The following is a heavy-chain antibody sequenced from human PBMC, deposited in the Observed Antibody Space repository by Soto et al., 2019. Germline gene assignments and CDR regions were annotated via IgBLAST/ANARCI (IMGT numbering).Heavy chain of an antibody. CDR2: INHSGST. J-gene: IGHJ6*02. CDR3: ARDLRRSELLWFGYYYYGMDV. D-gene: IGHD3-10*01. CDR1: GGSFSGYY. Sequence: PSETLSLTCAVYGGSFSGYYWSWIRQPPGKGLEWIGEINHSGSTNYNPSLKSRVTISVDTSKNQFSLKLSSVTAADTAVYYCARDLRRSELLWFGYYYYGMDVWGQGTTVTVSS. V-gene: IGHV4-34*01.